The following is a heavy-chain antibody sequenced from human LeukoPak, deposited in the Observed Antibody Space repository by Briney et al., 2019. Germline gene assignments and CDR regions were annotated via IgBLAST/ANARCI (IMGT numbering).Heavy chain of an antibody. D-gene: IGHD4-17*01. V-gene: IGHV3-48*04. Sequence: GGSLRLSCAASGFTFSSYSMNWVRQAPGKGLEWASYVSGPSNSIYYADSVRGRFTISRDNAKNSLYLQMHSLRAEDTAVYYCAKDGKFGGGSPGDSFDIWGPGTMVTVSS. CDR1: GFTFSSYS. CDR2: VSGPSNSI. CDR3: AKDGKFGGGSPGDSFDI. J-gene: IGHJ3*02.